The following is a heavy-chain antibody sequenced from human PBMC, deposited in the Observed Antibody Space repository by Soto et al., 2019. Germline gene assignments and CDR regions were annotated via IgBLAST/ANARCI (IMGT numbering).Heavy chain of an antibody. V-gene: IGHV3-30*18. CDR3: AKVLPATGIEGGGDAFRI. CDR1: GFTFRSFG. CDR2: ISYDGTNK. D-gene: IGHD1-26*01. J-gene: IGHJ3*02. Sequence: PGGSLRLSCAAFGFTFRSFGMHWIRQAPGKGLEWVALISYDGTNKYYADSVRGRFTISRDNSKNTLYLEMNTLRVGDTAVYYCAKVLPATGIEGGGDAFRIWGQGTRVTVSS.